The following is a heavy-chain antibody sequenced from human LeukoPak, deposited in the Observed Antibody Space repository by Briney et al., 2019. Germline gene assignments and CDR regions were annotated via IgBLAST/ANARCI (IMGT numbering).Heavy chain of an antibody. V-gene: IGHV7-4-1*02. CDR1: GYTFSTYP. Sequence: GASVKVSCKASGYTFSTYPINWVRQAPGQGLEWMGWINTNTGSPTYAQGLTGRFVFSLDTSVSTAFLQINSLKAEDTALYYCARGSSGFDYWGQGTLVTVSS. CDR3: ARGSSGFDY. CDR2: INTNTGSP. D-gene: IGHD6-19*01. J-gene: IGHJ4*02.